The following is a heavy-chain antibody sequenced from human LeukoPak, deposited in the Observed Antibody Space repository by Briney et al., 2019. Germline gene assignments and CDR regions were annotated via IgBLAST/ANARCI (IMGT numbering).Heavy chain of an antibody. D-gene: IGHD3-3*01. Sequence: ASVKVSCKASGYTFTSYDINWVRQATGQGLEWMGWMNPNSGNTGYAQKFQGRVTMTRNTSISTAYMELSSLRSEDTAVYYRARANYDFWSGYGTGPGRYGMDVWGQGTTVTVSS. V-gene: IGHV1-8*01. CDR2: MNPNSGNT. J-gene: IGHJ6*02. CDR3: ARANYDFWSGYGTGPGRYGMDV. CDR1: GYTFTSYD.